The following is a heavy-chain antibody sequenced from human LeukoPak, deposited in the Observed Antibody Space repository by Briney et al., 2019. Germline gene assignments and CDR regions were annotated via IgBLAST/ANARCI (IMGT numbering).Heavy chain of an antibody. CDR1: GGSISSYY. Sequence: SETLSLTCTVSGGSISSYYWSWIRQPAGKGLEWIGRIYTSGGTNYNPSLKSRVTMSVDTSKNQFSLKLSSVTAADTAVYYCAREYTGIAEYYFDYWGQGTLVTVSS. V-gene: IGHV4-4*07. D-gene: IGHD6-13*01. J-gene: IGHJ4*02. CDR2: IYTSGGT. CDR3: AREYTGIAEYYFDY.